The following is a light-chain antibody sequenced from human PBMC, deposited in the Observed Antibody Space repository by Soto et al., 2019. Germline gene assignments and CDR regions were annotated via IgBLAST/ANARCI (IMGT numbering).Light chain of an antibody. V-gene: IGKV1-27*01. Sequence: DIQMTQSPSSLSASVGDRVTITCRACQVISKYLAWYQQKPGKVPKLLIYAASTLQSGVPFRFSGSGSGTDFTLSISRLQPEDVATYYCQKYNSAPRTFGQFTEVEI. CDR3: QKYNSAPRT. CDR2: AAS. CDR1: QVISKY. J-gene: IGKJ1*01.